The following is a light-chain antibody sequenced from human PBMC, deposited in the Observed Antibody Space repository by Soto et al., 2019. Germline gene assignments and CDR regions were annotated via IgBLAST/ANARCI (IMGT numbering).Light chain of an antibody. V-gene: IGLV2-14*01. CDR1: GGDVGGYNY. Sequence: QSALTQPASVSGSPGQSITISCAGTGGDVGGYNYVSWYQQHPGKAPKLMIYEVIRRPSGVPDRFSGSKSGTSASLAITGLQAEDEADYYCQSYDSSLSGVVFGGGTKLTVL. J-gene: IGLJ2*01. CDR3: QSYDSSLSGVV. CDR2: EVI.